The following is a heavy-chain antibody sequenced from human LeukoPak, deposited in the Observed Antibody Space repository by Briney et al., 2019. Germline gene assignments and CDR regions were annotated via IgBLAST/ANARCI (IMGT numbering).Heavy chain of an antibody. D-gene: IGHD3-16*02. CDR1: GYTFTSYY. V-gene: IGHV1-46*01. J-gene: IGHJ3*02. CDR3: ARDLGIYYDYVWGSYRSGAFDI. Sequence: ASVKVSCKASGYTFTSYYMHWVRQAPGQGLEWMGIINPSGGSTSYAQKFQGRVTMTGDMSTSTVYMELSSLRSEDTAVYYCARDLGIYYDYVWGSYRSGAFDIWGQGTMVTVSS. CDR2: INPSGGST.